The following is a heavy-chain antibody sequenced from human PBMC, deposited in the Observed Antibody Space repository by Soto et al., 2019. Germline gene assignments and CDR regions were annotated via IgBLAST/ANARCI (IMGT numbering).Heavy chain of an antibody. CDR2: IYSSGGT. D-gene: IGHD3-3*01. Sequence: SETLSLTCTVSGGAISGYYWTWIRQPAGKGLEWIGRIYSSGGTKYNPSLKSRVDMSLDMSKNQFSLRLSSVTAADTAVYYCARGQRFSDSFDPWGQGTLVTVSS. J-gene: IGHJ5*02. CDR1: GGAISGYY. V-gene: IGHV4-4*07. CDR3: ARGQRFSDSFDP.